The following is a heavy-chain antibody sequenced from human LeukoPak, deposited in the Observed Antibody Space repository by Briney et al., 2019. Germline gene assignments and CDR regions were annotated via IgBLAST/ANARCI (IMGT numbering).Heavy chain of an antibody. V-gene: IGHV5-51*01. D-gene: IGHD3-3*01. CDR1: GYVFATSW. CDR3: ARRPDFWSGHSWFDP. CDR2: IYPSDSDT. Sequence: GESLKISCKASGYVFATSWIAWVRQMPGKGLEWMGIIYPSDSDTRYNPSFQGQVTISADKSIDTAYLQWSSLKASDTAMYYCARRPDFWSGHSWFDPWGQGTLVIVSS. J-gene: IGHJ5*02.